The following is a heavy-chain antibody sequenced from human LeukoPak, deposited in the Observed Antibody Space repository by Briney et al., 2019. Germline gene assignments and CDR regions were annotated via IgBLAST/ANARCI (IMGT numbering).Heavy chain of an antibody. Sequence: PGGSLRLSCAASGFTFSSYSMNWVRQAPGKGLEWVSSISGSTYYIYYADSVKGRFTISRDNAKNSLYLQMNSLRAEDTAVYYCAKDAIFGVVYYFDYWGQGTLVTVSS. D-gene: IGHD3-3*01. CDR1: GFTFSSYS. J-gene: IGHJ4*02. V-gene: IGHV3-21*04. CDR2: ISGSTYYI. CDR3: AKDAIFGVVYYFDY.